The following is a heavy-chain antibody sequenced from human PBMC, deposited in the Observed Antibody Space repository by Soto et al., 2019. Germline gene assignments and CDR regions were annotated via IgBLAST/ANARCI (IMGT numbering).Heavy chain of an antibody. CDR2: ISGSGGST. CDR1: GFTFSTYA. J-gene: IGHJ4*02. CDR3: ATGHSIQLWPNYAF. Sequence: EVQLLESGGGLVQPGGSLRLSCAASGFTFSTYAMSWVRQAPGKGVEWVSAISGSGGSTYYADYLKGRFTNSRENSKNTLYLQMHSLRAADTALYYCATGHSIQLWPNYAFWGQGTLVTVSS. V-gene: IGHV3-23*01. D-gene: IGHD5-18*01.